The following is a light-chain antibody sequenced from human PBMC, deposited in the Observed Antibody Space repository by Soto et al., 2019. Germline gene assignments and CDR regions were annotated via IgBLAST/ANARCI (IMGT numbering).Light chain of an antibody. Sequence: QSVLTQPASVSGSPGQSITISCTGTSSDVGGYNYVSWYQQHPGKAPRFVIYDVTNRPSGVSNRFSGSKSGNTASLTISGLQAEDEADYSCSSYTTTNTRQVVFGTGTKVTV. J-gene: IGLJ1*01. CDR2: DVT. CDR1: SSDVGGYNY. V-gene: IGLV2-14*01. CDR3: SSYTTTNTRQVV.